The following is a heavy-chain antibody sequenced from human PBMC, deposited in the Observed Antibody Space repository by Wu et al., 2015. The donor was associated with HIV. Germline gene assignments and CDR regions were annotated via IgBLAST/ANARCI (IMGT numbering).Heavy chain of an antibody. V-gene: IGHV1-18*01. Sequence: QVQLVQSGGEVKKPGASVKVSCKASGYTFTSYGISWVRQAPGQGLEWMGWISPYNGNTNYAQKFQGRVTMTTDTSTSTAYMDLRSLRSDDTAVYYCARDLKYCSSTSCYATGAFDIWGQGTMVTVSS. J-gene: IGHJ3*02. CDR3: ARDLKYCSSTSCYATGAFDI. CDR1: GYTFTSYG. D-gene: IGHD2-2*01. CDR2: ISPYNGNT.